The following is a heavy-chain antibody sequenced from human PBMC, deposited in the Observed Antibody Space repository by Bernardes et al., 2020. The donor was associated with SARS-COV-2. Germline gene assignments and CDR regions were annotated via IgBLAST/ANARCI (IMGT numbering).Heavy chain of an antibody. D-gene: IGHD1-26*01. CDR1: GFTFDDYA. V-gene: IGHV3-9*01. Sequence: GGSLRLSCAASGFTFDDYAMHWVRQAPGKGLEWVSGISWNSGSIGYADSVKGRFTISRDNAKNSLYLQMNSLRAEDTALYYCAKLDGGYSPNYWGQGTLVTVSS. CDR2: ISWNSGSI. J-gene: IGHJ4*02. CDR3: AKLDGGYSPNY.